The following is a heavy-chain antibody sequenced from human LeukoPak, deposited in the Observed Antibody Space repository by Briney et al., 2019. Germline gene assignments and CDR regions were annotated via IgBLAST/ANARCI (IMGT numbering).Heavy chain of an antibody. CDR2: IYYSGST. V-gene: IGHV4-39*01. D-gene: IGHD3-3*01. J-gene: IGHJ5*02. Sequence: SETLSLTCTVSGGSISSSSYYCGWIRQPPGKGLGWIGSIYYSGSTYYNPSLKSRVTISVDTSKNQFSLKLSSVTAADTAVYYCARSFGSGYYTSTGWFDPWGQGTLVTVSS. CDR1: GGSISSSSYY. CDR3: ARSFGSGYYTSTGWFDP.